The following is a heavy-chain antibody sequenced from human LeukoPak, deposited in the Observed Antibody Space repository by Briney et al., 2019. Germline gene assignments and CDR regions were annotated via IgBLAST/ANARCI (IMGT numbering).Heavy chain of an antibody. CDR3: AGSIDLGYCSSTSCHNWFDP. Sequence: PSQTLSLTCTVSGGSISSGGYYWSWIRQHPGKGLEWIGYIYYSGSTYYNPSLKSRVTISVDTSKNQFSLKLSSVTAADTAVYYCAGSIDLGYCSSTSCHNWFDPWGQGTLVTVSS. V-gene: IGHV4-31*03. J-gene: IGHJ5*02. CDR1: GGSISSGGYY. CDR2: IYYSGST. D-gene: IGHD2-2*01.